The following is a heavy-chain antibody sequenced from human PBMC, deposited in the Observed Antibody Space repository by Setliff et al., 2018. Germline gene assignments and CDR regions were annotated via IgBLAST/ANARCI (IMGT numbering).Heavy chain of an antibody. J-gene: IGHJ5*02. CDR3: ARSRSNFWSGYFNWFDP. CDR2: IYPGDSDT. D-gene: IGHD3-3*01. V-gene: IGHV5-51*01. Sequence: AGESLKISCKGSGYSFTSYWIGWVRQMPGKGLEWMGIIYPGDSDTRYSPSFQGQVTISADKSISTAYLQWSSLKASDTAMYYCARSRSNFWSGYFNWFDPWGQGTLVTSPQ. CDR1: GYSFTSYW.